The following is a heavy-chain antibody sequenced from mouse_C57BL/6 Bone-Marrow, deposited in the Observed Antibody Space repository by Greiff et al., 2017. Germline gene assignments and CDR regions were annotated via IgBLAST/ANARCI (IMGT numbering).Heavy chain of an antibody. J-gene: IGHJ2*01. CDR1: GFTFSDYG. Sequence: EVQGVESGGGLVKPGGSLKLSCAASGFTFSDYGMHWVRQAPEQGLEWVAYSSSGSSTIDYADTVKGRFTLSRDNDKNTLFLQMLSLRSEDTAMYACATRWLRPHYFDYWGQGTTVTVSS. CDR2: SSSGSSTI. CDR3: ATRWLRPHYFDY. D-gene: IGHD2-2*01. V-gene: IGHV5-17*01.